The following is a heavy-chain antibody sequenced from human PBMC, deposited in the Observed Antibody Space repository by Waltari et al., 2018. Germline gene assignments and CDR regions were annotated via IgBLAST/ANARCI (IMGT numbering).Heavy chain of an antibody. CDR3: ARHVIRVATDPLNWFDT. Sequence: QVQLQESGPGLVLPSETLSLTCTFSGAVRSGLAWAWIRQAPGQGLEWIPYIYSSGTTNYNPSFTSRVSISVDTSKNQFSLTLTAVTAADTAIYFCARHVIRVATDPLNWFDTWGQGMLVTVSS. V-gene: IGHV4-59*08. J-gene: IGHJ5*02. CDR1: GAVRSGLA. CDR2: IYSSGTT. D-gene: IGHD5-12*01.